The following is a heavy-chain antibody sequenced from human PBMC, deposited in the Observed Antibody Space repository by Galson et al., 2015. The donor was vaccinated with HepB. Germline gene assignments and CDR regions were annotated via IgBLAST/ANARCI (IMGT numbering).Heavy chain of an antibody. J-gene: IGHJ4*02. V-gene: IGHV3-15*01. Sequence: LRLSCAASGFNFPDTWMSWVRQTPGKGLAWVGRIKKKRDGETIDYAAPVEGRFTISRDDSENTLFLQMSGLQSEDTGVYYCARGNYPGDQFDFWGQGTLVIVSS. D-gene: IGHD6-6*01. CDR1: GFNFPDTW. CDR3: ARGNYPGDQFDF. CDR2: IKKKRDGETI.